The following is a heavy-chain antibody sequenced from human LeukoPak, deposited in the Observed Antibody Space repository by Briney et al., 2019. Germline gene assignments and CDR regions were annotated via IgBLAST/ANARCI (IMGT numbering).Heavy chain of an antibody. D-gene: IGHD3-10*01. CDR1: GFTFSNYW. CDR2: INSDGRII. CDR3: ARGRGWYFDL. Sequence: GGSLRLSCAASGFTFSNYWMHWVRQVPGKGLVWVSHINSDGRIINYADSVKGRFTISRDNAKNTLYLQMNSLRIEDTAVYYCARGRGWYFDLWGRGTLVTVSS. J-gene: IGHJ2*01. V-gene: IGHV3-74*01.